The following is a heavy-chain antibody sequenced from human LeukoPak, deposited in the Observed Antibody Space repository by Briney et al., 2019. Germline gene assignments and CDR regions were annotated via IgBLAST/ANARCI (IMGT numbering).Heavy chain of an antibody. V-gene: IGHV4-31*03. Sequence: SETLSLTCTVPGGSISSGGYYWSWIRQHPGKGLEWIGYIYYSGSTYYNPSLKSRVTISVDTSKNQFSLKLSSVTAADTAVYYCARVCGDYDSNAFDIWGQGTMVTVSS. J-gene: IGHJ3*02. D-gene: IGHD3-22*01. CDR1: GGSISSGGYY. CDR2: IYYSGST. CDR3: ARVCGDYDSNAFDI.